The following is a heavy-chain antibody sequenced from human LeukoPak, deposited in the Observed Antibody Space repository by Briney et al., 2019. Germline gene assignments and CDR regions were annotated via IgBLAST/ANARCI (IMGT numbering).Heavy chain of an antibody. CDR3: ARREGGLYYIFDY. CDR1: GYRFTSYW. J-gene: IGHJ4*02. Sequence: GESLKISCKGSGYRFTSYWIGWVRQVPGKGLEWMGIIYPGDSDTRYSPSFQGQVTISADKSISTAYLQWSSLKALDTATYYCARREGGLYYIFDYWGQGTLVTVSS. CDR2: IYPGDSDT. V-gene: IGHV5-51*01. D-gene: IGHD1-26*01.